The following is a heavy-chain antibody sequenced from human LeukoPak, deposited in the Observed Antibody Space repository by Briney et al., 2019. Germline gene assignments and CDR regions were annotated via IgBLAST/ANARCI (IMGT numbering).Heavy chain of an antibody. D-gene: IGHD3/OR15-3a*01. CDR2: IIPIFGTA. J-gene: IGHJ6*03. CDR3: ARGVDYSFYYYYMDV. Sequence: SVKVSCKASGGTFSSYAISWVRQAPGQGLEWMGGIIPIFGTANYAQKFQGRVTITADKSTSTAYMELSSLRSEDTAVYYCARGVDYSFYYYYMDVWGKGTTVTVSS. V-gene: IGHV1-69*06. CDR1: GGTFSSYA.